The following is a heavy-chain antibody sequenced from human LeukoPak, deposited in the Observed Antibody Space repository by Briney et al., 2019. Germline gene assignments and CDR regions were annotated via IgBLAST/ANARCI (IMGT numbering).Heavy chain of an antibody. D-gene: IGHD3-9*01. Sequence: SETLSLTCTVSGGSISSYYWSWIRQPPGKGLEWIGYIYYSGSTNYNPSLKSRVTTSVDTSKNQFSLKLSSVTAADTAVYYCARDGVLTGGNWFDPWGQGTLVTVSS. CDR2: IYYSGST. CDR1: GGSISSYY. CDR3: ARDGVLTGGNWFDP. V-gene: IGHV4-59*01. J-gene: IGHJ5*02.